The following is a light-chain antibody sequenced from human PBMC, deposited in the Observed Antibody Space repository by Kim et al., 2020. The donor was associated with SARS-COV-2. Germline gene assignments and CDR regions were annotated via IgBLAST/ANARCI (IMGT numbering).Light chain of an antibody. Sequence: APIGDRVTITCRASQSVSVYLNWYQQKPGKAPTLLIYAAFSLQSGVPSRFSGSGAGTDFTLTISGLQHEDFATYYCQQSYSAPRTFGQGTKVDIK. CDR3: QQSYSAPRT. CDR1: QSVSVY. J-gene: IGKJ1*01. CDR2: AAF. V-gene: IGKV1-39*01.